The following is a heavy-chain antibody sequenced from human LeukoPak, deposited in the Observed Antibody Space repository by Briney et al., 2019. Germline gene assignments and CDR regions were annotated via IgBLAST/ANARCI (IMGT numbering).Heavy chain of an antibody. CDR3: AKGGSASSYYYMDV. CDR2: IIASGGST. D-gene: IGHD2-2*01. Sequence: GESLKISCAASGFTFSSYALSWVRQAPGKGLEWVSSIIASGGSTFYADSVKGRFAISRDNSKNTLYLHMNSLRAEDTAVYYCAKGGSASSYYYMDVWGKGTTVTVSS. V-gene: IGHV3-23*01. CDR1: GFTFSSYA. J-gene: IGHJ6*03.